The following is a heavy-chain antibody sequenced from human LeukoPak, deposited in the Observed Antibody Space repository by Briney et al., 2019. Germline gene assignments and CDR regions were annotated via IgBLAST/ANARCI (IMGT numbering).Heavy chain of an antibody. CDR1: GGSISSYY. D-gene: IGHD5-12*01. Sequence: KPSETLSLTCTVSGGSISSYYWSWIRQPPGKGLEWIGYIYYSGSTNYNPSLKSRVTISVDTSKNQFSLKLSSVTAADTAVYYCARTSGYDYYFVYWGQGTLVTVSS. CDR3: ARTSGYDYYFVY. V-gene: IGHV4-59*01. CDR2: IYYSGST. J-gene: IGHJ4*02.